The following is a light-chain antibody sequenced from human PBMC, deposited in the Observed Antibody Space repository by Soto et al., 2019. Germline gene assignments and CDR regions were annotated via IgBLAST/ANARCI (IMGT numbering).Light chain of an antibody. J-gene: IGLJ1*01. V-gene: IGLV1-47*01. Sequence: QSVLTQPPSVSGTPGQRVTISCSGSISNIGNNYVYWFQQLPGTAPKVLSNRNDQRPSGVPDRFSGSKSGTAASLAISGLRSEDEAEYYCAAWDDTVRSYVFGPGTKVTVL. CDR1: ISNIGNNY. CDR3: AAWDDTVRSYV. CDR2: RND.